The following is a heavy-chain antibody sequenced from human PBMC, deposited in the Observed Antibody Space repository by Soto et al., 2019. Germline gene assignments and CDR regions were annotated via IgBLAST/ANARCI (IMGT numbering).Heavy chain of an antibody. CDR1: GFTFSSYA. Sequence: EVQLVESGGGLVQPGGSLRLSCAASGFTFSSYAMHWVRQAPGKGLEYVSAISFNGGSTYYANSVKGRFTISRDNSKNTLYLQMGSLRAEDMAVYYCARPYGSGSYYTGLRYWGQGTLVTVSS. CDR3: ARPYGSGSYYTGLRY. V-gene: IGHV3-64*01. J-gene: IGHJ4*02. D-gene: IGHD3-10*01. CDR2: ISFNGGST.